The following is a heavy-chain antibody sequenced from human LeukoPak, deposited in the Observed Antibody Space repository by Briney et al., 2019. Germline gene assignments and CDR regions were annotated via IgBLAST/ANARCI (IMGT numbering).Heavy chain of an antibody. D-gene: IGHD3-10*01. CDR1: GFTFSSYA. CDR2: ISGSGGST. J-gene: IGHJ4*02. V-gene: IGHV3-23*01. Sequence: PGGSLRLSCAASGFTFSSYAMSWVRQARGKGLEWVSAISGSGGSTYYADSVKGRFTISRDNSKNTLYLQMNSLRAEDTAVYYCAKDLRHYYGSGSYYNDWGPGTLVTVSS. CDR3: AKDLRHYYGSGSYYND.